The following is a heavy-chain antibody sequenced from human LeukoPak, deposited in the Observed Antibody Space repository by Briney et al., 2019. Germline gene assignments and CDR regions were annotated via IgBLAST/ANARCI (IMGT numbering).Heavy chain of an antibody. CDR3: GRGSHLGPFDI. CDR2: INPNSGGT. V-gene: IGHV1-2*02. J-gene: IGHJ3*02. D-gene: IGHD1-26*01. CDR1: GYTFTGYY. Sequence: ASVKVSCKASGYTFTGYYMHWVRQARGQGVEWIGWINPNSGGTNYAQKFRGRVTMTRDSSISTAYMELSRLRSDDTAEYYCGRGSHLGPFDIWGQGTMVTVSS.